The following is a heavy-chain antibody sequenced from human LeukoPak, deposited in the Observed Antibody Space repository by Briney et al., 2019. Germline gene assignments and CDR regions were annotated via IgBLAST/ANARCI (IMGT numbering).Heavy chain of an antibody. Sequence: SETLSLTCTVSGGSISSSSYHWGWIRQPPGKGLEWIGTIYYGGSTYYNPSLKSRVTISIDTSNNQFFLKLNSVNAADTAVDYCARQRGKMRYFDFVALDYWGQGTLVTVSS. V-gene: IGHV4-39*01. CDR2: IYYGGST. J-gene: IGHJ4*02. CDR1: GGSISSSSYH. D-gene: IGHD3-9*01. CDR3: ARQRGKMRYFDFVALDY.